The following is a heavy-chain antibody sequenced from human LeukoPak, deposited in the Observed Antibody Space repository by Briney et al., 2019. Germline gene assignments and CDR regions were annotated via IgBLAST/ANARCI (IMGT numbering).Heavy chain of an antibody. D-gene: IGHD5-24*01. Sequence: PGRSLRLSCAASGFTFSTYGMHWVRQAPGKGLEWVSSISSSSSSIYYSDSVKGRFTVSRDNAKNSLYLQMNSLRDEDTAVYYCARVGNYRSHDYGMDVWGQGTTVIVSS. CDR3: ARVGNYRSHDYGMDV. J-gene: IGHJ6*02. V-gene: IGHV3-21*01. CDR1: GFTFSTYG. CDR2: ISSSSSSI.